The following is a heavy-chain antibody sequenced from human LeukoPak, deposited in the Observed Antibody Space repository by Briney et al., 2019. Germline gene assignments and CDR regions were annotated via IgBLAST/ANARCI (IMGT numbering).Heavy chain of an antibody. J-gene: IGHJ6*02. V-gene: IGHV1-69*04. CDR3: ARNQGLTAPPPYGLDV. Sequence: SVKVSCKASGGTFSSSAITWVRQAPGQGLEWMGRIIPVLNITNYAQKFQGRVTITADTSTSTAYMELSSLRSEETAVYYCARNQGLTAPPPYGLDVWGQGTTVTVSS. CDR1: GGTFSSSA. CDR2: IIPVLNIT. D-gene: IGHD5-18*01.